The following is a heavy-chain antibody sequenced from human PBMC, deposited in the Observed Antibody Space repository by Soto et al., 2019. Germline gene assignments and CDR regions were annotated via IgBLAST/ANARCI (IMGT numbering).Heavy chain of an antibody. CDR2: MNPNSGNT. V-gene: IGHV1-8*01. D-gene: IGHD3-10*01. Sequence: ASVKVSCKASGYTFTSYDINWVRQATGQGLEWMGWMNPNSGNTGYAQKFQGRVTMTRNTSISTAYMELSSLRSEDTAVYYCARGSELWFGELLGAFDIWGQGTMVTVSS. CDR1: GYTFTSYD. J-gene: IGHJ3*02. CDR3: ARGSELWFGELLGAFDI.